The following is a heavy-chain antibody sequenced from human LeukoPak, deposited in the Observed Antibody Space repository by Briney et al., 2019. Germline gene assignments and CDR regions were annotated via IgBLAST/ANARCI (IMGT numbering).Heavy chain of an antibody. Sequence: GGSLRLSCAASGFTFSSYAMSWVRQAPGKGLEWVSAISGSGGSTYYADSVKGRFTISRDNSKNTLYLQMNSLRAEDTAVYYCAKWLARNFRADRWSNDYWGQGTLVTVSS. CDR1: GFTFSSYA. CDR3: AKWLARNFRADRWSNDY. D-gene: IGHD1-14*01. V-gene: IGHV3-23*01. CDR2: ISGSGGST. J-gene: IGHJ4*02.